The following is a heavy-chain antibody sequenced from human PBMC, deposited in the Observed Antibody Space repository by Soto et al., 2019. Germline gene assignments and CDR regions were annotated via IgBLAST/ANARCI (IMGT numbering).Heavy chain of an antibody. Sequence: QVQLVESGGGVVQPGRSLRLSCAASGFTFSSYGMHWVRQAPGKGLEWVAVISYDGSNKYYADSVKGRFTISRDNSKNTLYLQTNSLRAEDTAGYYCAKDFAPSLYGDYGPTYFDYWGQGTLVTVSS. CDR2: ISYDGSNK. CDR3: AKDFAPSLYGDYGPTYFDY. D-gene: IGHD4-17*01. CDR1: GFTFSSYG. J-gene: IGHJ4*02. V-gene: IGHV3-30*18.